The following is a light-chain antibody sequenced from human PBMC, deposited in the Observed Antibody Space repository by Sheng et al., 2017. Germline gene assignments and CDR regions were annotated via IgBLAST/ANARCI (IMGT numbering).Light chain of an antibody. V-gene: IGLV1-51*02. CDR3: GTWDSSLNAANWV. CDR1: NSNIGNNY. CDR2: QNN. Sequence: QSVLTQPPSMSAAPGQKVTVSCSGSNSNIGNNYVSWYQQLPGTAPKLLIYQNNRRPSGIPDRFSGSKSGTSATLGITGLQTGDEADYYCGTWDSSLNAANWVFGGGTKLTVL. J-gene: IGLJ3*02.